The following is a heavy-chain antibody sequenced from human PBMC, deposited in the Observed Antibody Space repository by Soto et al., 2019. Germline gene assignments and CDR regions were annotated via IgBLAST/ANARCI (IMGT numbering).Heavy chain of an antibody. CDR3: AKDWVGGSNKYYFEY. D-gene: IGHD1-26*01. CDR1: GFTFSDFG. J-gene: IGHJ4*02. CDR2: ISHHGLKE. V-gene: IGHV3-30*18. Sequence: VQLVESGGGVVLPGRSVRLSCEVSGFTFSDFGLDWVRQAPGKGLEWVAGISHHGLKEHYADSVKGRFTISRDNSKKTVYLQLNSLRGDDTAVYYCAKDWVGGSNKYYFEYWGQGTLVTVSS.